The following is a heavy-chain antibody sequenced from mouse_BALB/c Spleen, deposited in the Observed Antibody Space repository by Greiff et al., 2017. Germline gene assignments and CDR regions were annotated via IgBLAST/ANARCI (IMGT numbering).Heavy chain of an antibody. V-gene: IGHV3-2*02. J-gene: IGHJ1*01. CDR2: ISYSGST. CDR1: GYSITSDYA. CDR3: ADYYGSGYFDV. Sequence: EVKLQESGPGLVKPSQSLSLTCTVTGYSITSDYAWNWIRQFPGNKLEWMGYISYSGSTSYNPSLKSRISITRDTSKNQFFLQLNSVTTEDTATYYCADYYGSGYFDVWGAGTTVTVSS. D-gene: IGHD1-1*01.